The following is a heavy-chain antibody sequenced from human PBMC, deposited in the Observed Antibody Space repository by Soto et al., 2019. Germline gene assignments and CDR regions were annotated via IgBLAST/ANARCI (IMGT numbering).Heavy chain of an antibody. Sequence: QVQLVQSGAEVKKPGASVKVSCKASGYTFTSYDINWVRQATGQGLEWMGWMNPNSGNTGYAQKFQGRVTMTMNTSISTAYMDMSSLRAEDTAVYYCAREPRLHSDAFDIWGQGTMVTVSS. D-gene: IGHD2-21*01. V-gene: IGHV1-8*01. CDR2: MNPNSGNT. CDR1: GYTFTSYD. J-gene: IGHJ3*02. CDR3: AREPRLHSDAFDI.